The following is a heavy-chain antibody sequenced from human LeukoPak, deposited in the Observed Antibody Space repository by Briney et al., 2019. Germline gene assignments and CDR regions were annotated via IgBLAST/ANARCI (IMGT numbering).Heavy chain of an antibody. V-gene: IGHV3-21*01. D-gene: IGHD3-22*01. J-gene: IGHJ3*02. CDR1: GFTFSSYS. CDR3: AREGYYDSSGSPDAFDI. CDR2: ISSSSSYI. Sequence: GSLRLSCAASGFTFSSYSMNWVRQAPGKGLEWVSSISSSSSYIYYADSVKGRFTISRDNAKNSLYLQMNSLRAEDTAVYYCAREGYYDSSGSPDAFDIWGQGTMVTVSS.